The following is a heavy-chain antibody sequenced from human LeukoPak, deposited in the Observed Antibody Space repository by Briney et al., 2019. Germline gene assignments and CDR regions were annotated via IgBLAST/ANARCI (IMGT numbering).Heavy chain of an antibody. J-gene: IGHJ3*02. V-gene: IGHV5-51*01. CDR3: ASPSSGWGSAFDI. CDR2: IYPGDSDT. Sequence: GASLKISCKGSGYSFTSYWIGWVRQMREKGLEWMGIIYPGDSDTRYSPSFQGQVTISADKSISTAYLQWSSLKASDTAMYYCASPSSGWGSAFDIWGQGTMVTVSS. CDR1: GYSFTSYW. D-gene: IGHD6-19*01.